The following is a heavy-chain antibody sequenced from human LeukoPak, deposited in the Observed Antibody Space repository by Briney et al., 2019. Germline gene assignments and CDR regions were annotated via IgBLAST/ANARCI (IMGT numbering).Heavy chain of an antibody. CDR3: ARESYGDYPAGNWFDP. D-gene: IGHD4-17*01. CDR2: MKPDGTEK. V-gene: IGHV3-7*01. J-gene: IGHJ5*02. CDR1: GFSFSSYW. Sequence: GGSLRLSCVASGFSFSSYWINWVRQAPGEGLEWVAHMKPDGTEKYYLDSVKGRFTISRDNSKNTLYLQMNSLRAEDTAVYYCARESYGDYPAGNWFDPWGQGTLVTVSS.